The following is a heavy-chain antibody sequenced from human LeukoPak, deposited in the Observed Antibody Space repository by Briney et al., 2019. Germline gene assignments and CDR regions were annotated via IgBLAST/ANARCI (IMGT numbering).Heavy chain of an antibody. CDR2: ISSSSSYI. J-gene: IGHJ4*02. Sequence: GGSLRLSCAASGFTVSSSYMSWVRQAPGKGLEWVSSISSSSSYIYYADSVKGRFTISRDNAKNSLYLQMNSLRAEDTAVYYCARDSGSGSYFLDCWGQGTLVTVSS. CDR3: ARDSGSGSYFLDC. CDR1: GFTVSSSY. V-gene: IGHV3-21*01. D-gene: IGHD3-10*01.